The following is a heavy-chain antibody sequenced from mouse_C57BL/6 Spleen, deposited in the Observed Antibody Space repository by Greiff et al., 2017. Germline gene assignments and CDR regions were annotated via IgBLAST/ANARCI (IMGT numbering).Heavy chain of an antibody. CDR2: IHPVSGST. CDR1: GYTFTSYW. J-gene: IGHJ1*03. V-gene: IGHV1-55*01. CDR3: ARSYFGSSYLHWYFYV. D-gene: IGHD1-1*01. Sequence: QVQLQQPGAELVKPGASVKMSCKASGYTFTSYWITWVKQRPGQGLEWIGDIHPVSGSTNYNEKFKSKATLTVDQSSSTAYMHLSSLTSEDSAVYYCARSYFGSSYLHWYFYVWGTGTTLTVSS.